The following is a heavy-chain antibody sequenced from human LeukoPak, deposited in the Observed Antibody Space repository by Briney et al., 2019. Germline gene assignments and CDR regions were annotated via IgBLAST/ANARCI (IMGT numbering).Heavy chain of an antibody. V-gene: IGHV4-39*07. J-gene: IGHJ3*02. CDR1: GGSISSSSYY. CDR3: ARDGTFDI. Sequence: PSETLSLTCTVSGGSISSSSYYWGWIRQPPGKGLEWIGSIYYSGNAVYNASLKSRVTISVDTSKNQFSLKLSSVAAADTAVYYCARDGTFDIWGQGTMVTVSS. CDR2: IYYSGNA. D-gene: IGHD1-14*01.